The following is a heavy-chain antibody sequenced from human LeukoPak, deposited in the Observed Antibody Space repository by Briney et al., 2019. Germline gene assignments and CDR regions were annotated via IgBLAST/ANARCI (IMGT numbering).Heavy chain of an antibody. CDR3: TRSLTAVSHYFDY. CDR2: INPNAGST. J-gene: IGHJ4*02. CDR1: GYTFTSYY. D-gene: IGHD6-19*01. Sequence: GASVKVSCKASGYTFTSYYINWVRQAPGQGLEWMGIINPNAGSTTYAQGFQGRVTLSRDTSTSTVYMELSSLRSGDTAVYYCTRSLTAVSHYFDYWGQGTLVTVSP. V-gene: IGHV1-46*01.